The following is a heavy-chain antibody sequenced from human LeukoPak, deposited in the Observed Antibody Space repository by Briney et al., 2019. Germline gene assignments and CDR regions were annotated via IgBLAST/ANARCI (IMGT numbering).Heavy chain of an antibody. CDR2: ISGSGVIT. D-gene: IGHD5-12*01. J-gene: IGHJ4*02. V-gene: IGHV3-23*01. CDR1: GFTFSSHG. Sequence: GGSLRLSCAASGFTFSSHGMNWVRQAPGKGLEWVSGISGSGVITYYADSVKGRFTISRDNSKNTLDLQMNSLRAEDTAVYYCAKDDAWVRYQDWGQGTLVTVSS. CDR3: AKDDAWVRYQD.